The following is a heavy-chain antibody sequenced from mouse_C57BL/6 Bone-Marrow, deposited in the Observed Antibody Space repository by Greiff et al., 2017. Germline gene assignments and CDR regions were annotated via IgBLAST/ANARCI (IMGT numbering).Heavy chain of an antibody. D-gene: IGHD1-1*01. CDR3: ARVTTVVVPYYFDY. Sequence: VQLQQSGPELVKPGASVKISCKASGYTFTDYYMNWVKQSHGKSLEWIGDINPNNGGTSYNQKFKGKATLTVDKSSSTAYMELRSLTSEDSAVYYCARVTTVVVPYYFDYWGQGTTLTVSS. CDR1: GYTFTDYY. V-gene: IGHV1-26*01. CDR2: INPNNGGT. J-gene: IGHJ2*01.